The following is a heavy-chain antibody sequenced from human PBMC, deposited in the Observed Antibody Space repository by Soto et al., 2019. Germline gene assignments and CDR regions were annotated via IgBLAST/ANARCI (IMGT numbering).Heavy chain of an antibody. D-gene: IGHD2-15*01. CDR3: ATDDKVVGGADSAFDI. CDR2: IIPIFGAT. V-gene: IGHV1-69*18. CDR1: GGTFSNHA. J-gene: IGHJ3*02. Sequence: QVLLVQSGPEVKKPGSSVKISCKASGGTFSNHAFSWVRQAPGQGLEWMGTIIPIFGATNYAQNFQGRVTITADESTSTDYMDLSSLRFEDTAVYYCATDDKVVGGADSAFDICGQGTMVTVSS.